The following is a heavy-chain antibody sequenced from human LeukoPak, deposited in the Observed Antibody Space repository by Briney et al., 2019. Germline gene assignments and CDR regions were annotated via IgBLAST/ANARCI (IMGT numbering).Heavy chain of an antibody. J-gene: IGHJ5*02. Sequence: GASVKVFCTASGYTFTDYYMHWVRQAPGQGLEWMGIINPSGTSTSYAQNFQGRVTMTRDMSTSTDYLELSSLRSEDTAVYYCARDNSVGDYAWWFDPWGQGTLVTVSS. CDR3: ARDNSVGDYAWWFDP. CDR1: GYTFTDYY. V-gene: IGHV1-46*01. D-gene: IGHD1-26*01. CDR2: INPSGTST.